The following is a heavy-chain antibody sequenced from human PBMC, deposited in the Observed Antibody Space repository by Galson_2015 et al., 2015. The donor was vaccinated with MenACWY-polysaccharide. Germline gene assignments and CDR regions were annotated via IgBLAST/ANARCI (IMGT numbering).Heavy chain of an antibody. CDR2: INPSGGST. D-gene: IGHD2-2*01. CDR3: ARGYCNNARCYWFYP. CDR1: GYTFSSYY. J-gene: IGHJ5*02. Sequence: SAKDSCKASGYTFSSYYIHWVRQAPGQGLEWMGIINPSGGSTSYAQMFQGRVTMTRDTSTTTVYMELSSLRSEDTAMYYCARGYCNNARCYWFYPWGQGTLVTVSS. V-gene: IGHV1-46*01.